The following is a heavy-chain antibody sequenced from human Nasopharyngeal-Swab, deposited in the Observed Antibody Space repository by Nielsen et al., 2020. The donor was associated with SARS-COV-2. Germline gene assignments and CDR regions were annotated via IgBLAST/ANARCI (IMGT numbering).Heavy chain of an antibody. J-gene: IGHJ6*02. CDR3: ARHSSSSLSPSFDYYYGMDV. CDR2: IYYSGGT. D-gene: IGHD6-6*01. Sequence: SETLSLTCTVSGGSISSYYWSWIRQPPGKGLEWIGYIYYSGGTNYNPSLKSRVTISVDTSKNQFSLKLSSVTAADTAVYYCARHSSSSLSPSFDYYYGMDVWGQGTTVTVSS. CDR1: GGSISSYY. V-gene: IGHV4-59*08.